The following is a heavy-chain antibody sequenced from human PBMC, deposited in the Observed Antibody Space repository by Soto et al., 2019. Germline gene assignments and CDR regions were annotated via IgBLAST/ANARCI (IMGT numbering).Heavy chain of an antibody. V-gene: IGHV3-30*18. J-gene: IGHJ4*02. CDR3: AKENTFADY. D-gene: IGHD2-2*02. CDR1: GFTLSSHG. Sequence: QVQLVESGGGVVQPGRSLRLSCAASGFTLSSHGMDWVRQAPGKGLEWVAVLSHDGRNKFYAVSVEGRFTISRDDSKNTLYLQMNSLRAEDTAMYYCAKENTFADYWGQGTLVTVSP. CDR2: LSHDGRNK.